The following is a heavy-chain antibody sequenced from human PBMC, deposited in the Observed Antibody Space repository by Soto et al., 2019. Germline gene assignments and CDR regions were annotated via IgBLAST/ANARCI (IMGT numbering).Heavy chain of an antibody. CDR1: GFTFDSYS. CDR3: ARDSSAAARRGSMDV. Sequence: EVQLVESGGGLIRPGGSLRLSCAASGFTFDSYSMNWVRQAPGKGLEWVAYISNTSRTRYYADSVKGRITISRDNAKNSLYLQLNSLREEDTALYYCARDSSAAARRGSMDVWGQGITVTVSS. V-gene: IGHV3-48*02. CDR2: ISNTSRTR. D-gene: IGHD3-22*01. J-gene: IGHJ6*02.